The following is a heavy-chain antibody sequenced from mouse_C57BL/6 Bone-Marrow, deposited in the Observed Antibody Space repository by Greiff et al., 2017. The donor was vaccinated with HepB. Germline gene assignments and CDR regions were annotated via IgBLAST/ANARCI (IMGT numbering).Heavy chain of an antibody. CDR2: INPSTGGT. D-gene: IGHD2-4*01. J-gene: IGHJ2*01. V-gene: IGHV1-42*01. Sequence: EVQRVESGPELVKPGASVKISCKASGYSFTGYYMNWVKQSPEKSLEWIGEINPSTGGTTYNQKFKAKATLTVDKSSSTAYMQLKSLTSEDSAVYYCARSLSTMITYYFDYWGQGTTLTVSS. CDR1: GYSFTGYY. CDR3: ARSLSTMITYYFDY.